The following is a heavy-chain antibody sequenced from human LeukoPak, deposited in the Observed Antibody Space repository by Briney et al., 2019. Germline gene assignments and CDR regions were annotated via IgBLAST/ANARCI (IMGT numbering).Heavy chain of an antibody. Sequence: QPGGSLRLSCAASGFIFSDYEMNWVRQAPGKGLEWVSAISGSGDSTYYADSVKGRFTISRDNSRNTLYLQMNSLRAGDTAVYYCAKSFRSTSLDYWGQGTLVTVSS. V-gene: IGHV3-23*01. CDR3: AKSFRSTSLDY. D-gene: IGHD2-2*01. CDR1: GFIFSDYE. J-gene: IGHJ4*02. CDR2: ISGSGDST.